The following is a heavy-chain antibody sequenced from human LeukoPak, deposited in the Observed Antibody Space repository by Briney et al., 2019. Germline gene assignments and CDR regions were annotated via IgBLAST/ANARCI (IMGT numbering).Heavy chain of an antibody. V-gene: IGHV5-51*01. J-gene: IGHJ5*02. CDR1: GNSFTYYW. CDR3: AIQPNLLMGFAP. CDR2: IFLCGSDT. Sequence: GSSLKISYTGSGNSFTYYWICWGRPTPEKLEEWRGIIFLCGSDTRYSPSFRGQVTISADKSISTAYLQWSRLKASDTAMYYCAIQPNLLMGFAPWGQGTLVTVSS. D-gene: IGHD2/OR15-2a*01.